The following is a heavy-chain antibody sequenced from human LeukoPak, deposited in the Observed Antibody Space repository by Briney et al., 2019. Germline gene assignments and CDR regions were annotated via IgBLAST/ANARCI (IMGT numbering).Heavy chain of an antibody. CDR3: AKEGIAVAGIPY. J-gene: IGHJ4*02. V-gene: IGHV3-30*02. Sequence: GGSLRLSCAASGFTFSSYGMHWVRQAPGKGLERVAFIRYDGSNKYYADSVKGRFTISRDNSKNTLYLQMNSLRAEDTAVYYCAKEGIAVAGIPYWGQGTLVTVSS. CDR1: GFTFSSYG. CDR2: IRYDGSNK. D-gene: IGHD6-19*01.